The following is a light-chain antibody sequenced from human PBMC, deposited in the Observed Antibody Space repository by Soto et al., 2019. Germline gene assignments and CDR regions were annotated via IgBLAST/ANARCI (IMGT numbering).Light chain of an antibody. V-gene: IGKV3-20*01. CDR1: QRISTDS. Sequence: EMVLTQSPGTLALSPGERATLSCRATQRISTDSLAWYQHKPRQAPLLLMYATSTRATGIPDRFSGSGSGTDFTLTLSRLEPEDFAVYYCQRNSFGQGTRLEFK. J-gene: IGKJ2*01. CDR3: QRNS. CDR2: ATS.